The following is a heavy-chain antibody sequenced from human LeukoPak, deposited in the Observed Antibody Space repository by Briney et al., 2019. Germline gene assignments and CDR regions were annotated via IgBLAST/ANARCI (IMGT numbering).Heavy chain of an antibody. D-gene: IGHD5-18*01. CDR2: ISGSGGST. CDR3: AKGDKPVIAMVKFDY. V-gene: IGHV3-23*01. J-gene: IGHJ4*02. CDR1: GFTFSDYY. Sequence: PGGSLRLSCAASGFTFSDYYMSWIRQAPGKGLEWVSAISGSGGSTYYADSVKGRFTISRDNSKNTLYMQMNSLRAEDTAVYYCAKGDKPVIAMVKFDYWGQGTLVTVSS.